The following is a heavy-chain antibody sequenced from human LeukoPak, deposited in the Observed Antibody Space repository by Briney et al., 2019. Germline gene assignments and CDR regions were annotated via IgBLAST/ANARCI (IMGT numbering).Heavy chain of an antibody. D-gene: IGHD3-10*01. CDR2: IYYSGST. V-gene: IGHV4-39*01. CDR3: ARHSTWASGNYGSGCYARKTDY. Sequence: SETLSLTCTVSGGSISSSSYYWGWIRQPPGKGLEWIGSIYYSGSTYYNPSLKSRVTISVDTSKNQFSLKLSSVTAADTAVYYCARHSTWASGNYGSGCYARKTDYWGQGTLVTVSS. CDR1: GGSISSSSYY. J-gene: IGHJ4*02.